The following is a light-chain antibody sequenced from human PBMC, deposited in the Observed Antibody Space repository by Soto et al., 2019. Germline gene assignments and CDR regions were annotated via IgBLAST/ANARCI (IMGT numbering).Light chain of an antibody. V-gene: IGKV3-15*01. CDR1: QSVSSN. J-gene: IGKJ1*01. Sequence: EIVLTQSPATLSLSPGERATLSCRASQSVSSNLAWYKQKPGQAPRLLIYGASTRATDIPARFSGSGSGTEFTLTISSLKSEDFEVYSCQQYNEWPRTFGQGTKVDIK. CDR3: QQYNEWPRT. CDR2: GAS.